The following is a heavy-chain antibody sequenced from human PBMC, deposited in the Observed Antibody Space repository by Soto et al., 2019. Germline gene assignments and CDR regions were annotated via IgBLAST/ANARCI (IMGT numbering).Heavy chain of an antibody. V-gene: IGHV4-39*01. CDR2: IIYSEDI. J-gene: IGHJ4*01. D-gene: IGHD5-12*01. Sequence: PETLSLTCNVSFTSISCYNYWGWFRQPPGTRLEWIESIIYSEDIMYNPYLQNRINMIVATSKNQFSLKLSSVTAADTAVYYCVRHAQWIIRAYW. CDR3: VRHAQWIIRAY. CDR1: FTSISCYNY.